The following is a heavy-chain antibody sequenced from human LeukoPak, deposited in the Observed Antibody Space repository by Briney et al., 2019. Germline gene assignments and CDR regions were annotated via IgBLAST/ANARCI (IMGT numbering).Heavy chain of an antibody. CDR1: GFTFSNYW. Sequence: GGSLRLSCAASGFTFSNYWMSWVHQAPGKGLQWVANIKQDGSEKYYVDSVKGRFTISRDNAKNPLYLQMNSLRAEDTAVYYCARFRGDIVVVPAAGLSYYYYGMDVWGQGTTVTVSS. V-gene: IGHV3-7*01. CDR3: ARFRGDIVVVPAAGLSYYYYGMDV. D-gene: IGHD2-2*01. J-gene: IGHJ6*02. CDR2: IKQDGSEK.